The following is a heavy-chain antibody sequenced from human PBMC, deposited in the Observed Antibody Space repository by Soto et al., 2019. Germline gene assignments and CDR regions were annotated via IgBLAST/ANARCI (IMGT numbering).Heavy chain of an antibody. CDR2: ISSSSSYI. CDR1: GFTFSSYS. CDR3: ARGVNVNYDFWSGYYIPYAMDV. J-gene: IGHJ6*02. V-gene: IGHV3-21*01. Sequence: LRLSCAASGFTFSSYSMNWVRQAPGKGLEWVSSISSSSSYIYYADSVKGRFTISRDNAKNSLYLQMNSLRAEDTAVYYCARGVNVNYDFWSGYYIPYAMDVWGQGTTVTVSS. D-gene: IGHD3-3*01.